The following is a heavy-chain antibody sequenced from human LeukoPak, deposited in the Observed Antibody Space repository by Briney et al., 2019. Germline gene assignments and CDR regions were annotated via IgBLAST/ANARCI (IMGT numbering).Heavy chain of an antibody. CDR2: ISGSGGST. D-gene: IGHD2-15*01. CDR1: GFTFSSYA. V-gene: IGHV3-23*01. CDR3: AKYFCSGGSCYHPPDY. Sequence: GGSLRLSCAASGFTFSSYAMSWVRQAPGKGLEWVSAISGSGGSTYYADSVKGRFTISRDSSKNTLYLQMNSLRAEDTAVYYCAKYFCSGGSCYHPPDYWGQGTLVTVSS. J-gene: IGHJ4*02.